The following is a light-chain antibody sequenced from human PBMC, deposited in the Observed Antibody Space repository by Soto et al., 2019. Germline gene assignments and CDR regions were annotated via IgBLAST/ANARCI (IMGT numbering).Light chain of an antibody. CDR1: QDISNY. CDR3: QQQVKLVS. CDR2: DTS. J-gene: IGKJ2*01. V-gene: IGKV1-33*01. Sequence: DLQMTQSPASLSASVGDRVTITCQASQDISNYLNWYQQKAGKAPKLLIYDTSELHTGVPSRFSGSGSGTEFTFYISCLQPEDIATYYCQQQVKLVSVGKETKLEIK.